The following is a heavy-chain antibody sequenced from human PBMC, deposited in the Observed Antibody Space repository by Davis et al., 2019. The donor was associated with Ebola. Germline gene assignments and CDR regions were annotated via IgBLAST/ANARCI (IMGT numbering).Heavy chain of an antibody. D-gene: IGHD4-17*01. Sequence: GGSLRLSCAASGFTFDDYAMHWVRQAPGKGLEWVSLISGDGGSTYYADSVKGRFTISRDNSKNSLYLQMNSLRTEDTALYYCAKSPTTVTNEYYYYYGMDVWGQGTTVTVSS. CDR2: ISGDGGST. CDR1: GFTFDDYA. J-gene: IGHJ6*02. V-gene: IGHV3-43*02. CDR3: AKSPTTVTNEYYYYYGMDV.